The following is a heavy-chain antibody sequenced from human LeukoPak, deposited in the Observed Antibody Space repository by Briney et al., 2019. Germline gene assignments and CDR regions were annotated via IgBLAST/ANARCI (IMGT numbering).Heavy chain of an antibody. CDR2: IIPMFGTA. J-gene: IGHJ5*02. Sequence: SVKVSCKASGGTFSSYVISWVRQAPGQGLEWMGGIIPMFGTANYAQRFQGRVTITADESTSTAYMELSSLRSDDTAVYYCARTSHESVLYWSDPWGQGTLVNVSS. D-gene: IGHD3-16*01. V-gene: IGHV1-69*13. CDR1: GGTFSSYV. CDR3: ARTSHESVLYWSDP.